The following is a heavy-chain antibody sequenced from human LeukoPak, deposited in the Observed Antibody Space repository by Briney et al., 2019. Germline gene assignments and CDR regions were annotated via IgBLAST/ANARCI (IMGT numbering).Heavy chain of an antibody. CDR2: INPNSGGT. J-gene: IGHJ6*02. V-gene: IGHV1-2*02. CDR3: ARDLTYYYGSGSYYNYYYHGMDV. D-gene: IGHD3-10*01. CDR1: GYTFTGYY. Sequence: ASVKVSCKASGYTFTGYYMHWVRQAPGQGLEWMGWINPNSGGTNYAQKFQGRVTMTRDTSISTAYMELSRLRSDDTAVYYCARDLTYYYGSGSYYNYYYHGMDVWGQGTTVTVSS.